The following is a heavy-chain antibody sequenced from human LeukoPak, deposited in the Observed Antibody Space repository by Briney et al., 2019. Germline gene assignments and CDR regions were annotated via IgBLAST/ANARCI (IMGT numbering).Heavy chain of an antibody. Sequence: PGGSLRLSCAASGFTFSSYWMHWVRQAPGKGLVWVSRINSDGSSTSYGDSVKGRFTISRDNAKNTLYLQMNSLRAEDTAVYYCARSMVTIPIPGGYWGQGTLVTVSS. D-gene: IGHD2-2*02. V-gene: IGHV3-74*01. CDR3: ARSMVTIPIPGGY. CDR1: GFTFSSYW. CDR2: INSDGSST. J-gene: IGHJ4*02.